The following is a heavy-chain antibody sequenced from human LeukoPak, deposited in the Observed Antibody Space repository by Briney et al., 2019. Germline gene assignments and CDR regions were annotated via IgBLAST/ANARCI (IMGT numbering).Heavy chain of an antibody. CDR3: ASGYDPYYFDY. V-gene: IGHV1-2*02. Sequence: ASVKVSCKASGYIFTGYYMHWVRQAPGQGLEWMGWINPNSGDTNYAQKFQGRVTMTRDTSISTAYMELSRLRSDDTAVYYCASGYDPYYFDYWGQGTLVTVSS. J-gene: IGHJ4*02. CDR1: GYIFTGYY. D-gene: IGHD5-12*01. CDR2: INPNSGDT.